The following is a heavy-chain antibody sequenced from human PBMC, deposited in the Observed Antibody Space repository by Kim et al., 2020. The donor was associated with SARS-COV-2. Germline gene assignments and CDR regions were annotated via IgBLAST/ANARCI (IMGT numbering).Heavy chain of an antibody. Sequence: DSVKGRFTISRDNSKNTLYLQMSSLRAEDTAVYYCVKDKDILTGSYYFDYWGQGTLVTVSS. J-gene: IGHJ4*02. CDR3: VKDKDILTGSYYFDY. V-gene: IGHV3-64D*09. D-gene: IGHD3-9*01.